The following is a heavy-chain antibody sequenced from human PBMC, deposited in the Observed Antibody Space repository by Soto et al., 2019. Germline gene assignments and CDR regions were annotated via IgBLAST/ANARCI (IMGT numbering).Heavy chain of an antibody. J-gene: IGHJ4*02. CDR3: VKDRYVEY. CDR1: GFAFSNYA. Sequence: VTLRLSCSVFGFAFSNYAMHWVRQAPGKGLQYVSSISSNGGSTYYADSVKGRFTISRDNSKNKLYLQMSSLRLEDTAVYYCVKDRYVEYWGKGSLVTVX. V-gene: IGHV3-64D*06. CDR2: ISSNGGST.